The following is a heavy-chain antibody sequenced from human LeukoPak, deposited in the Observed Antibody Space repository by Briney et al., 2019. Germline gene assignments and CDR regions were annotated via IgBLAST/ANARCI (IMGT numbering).Heavy chain of an antibody. J-gene: IGHJ4*02. CDR1: GFTFSSYW. Sequence: GGSLRLSCAASGFTFSSYWMHWVRQAPGKGLVWVSRIKSDGSNANYADSVKGRFTISRDNAKNTLYLQMNSLRAEDTAVYYCARAILTPGGATVTRYFDYWGQGTLVTVSS. CDR3: ARAILTPGGATVTRYFDY. D-gene: IGHD4-17*01. V-gene: IGHV3-74*01. CDR2: IKSDGSNA.